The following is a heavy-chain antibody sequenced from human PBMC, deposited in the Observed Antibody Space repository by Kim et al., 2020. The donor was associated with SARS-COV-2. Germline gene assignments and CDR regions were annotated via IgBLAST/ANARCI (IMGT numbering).Heavy chain of an antibody. D-gene: IGHD3-22*01. CDR3: AKLTMVVGDHLDS. Sequence: GGSLRLSCAASGFTFSSYDMSWVRQAPGKGLEWVSGISGSGGSTNYADSVRGRFTISRDRSKNTLYLQMNSLRAEDTAVYYCAKLTMVVGDHLDSWGQGTLVTVSS. J-gene: IGHJ4*02. CDR2: ISGSGGST. CDR1: GFTFSSYD. V-gene: IGHV3-23*01.